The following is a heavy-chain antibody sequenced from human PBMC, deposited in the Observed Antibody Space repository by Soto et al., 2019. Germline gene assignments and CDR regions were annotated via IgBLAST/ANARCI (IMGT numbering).Heavy chain of an antibody. Sequence: QVQLVESGGGVVQPGRSLRLSCAASGFTFRTYAMHWVRQAPGKGLEWVAVISYDGSNKKYAASVKGRFTISRDNSKRTMDLQMDSLRPEDTALYYCARAHYYDSSGYYSPSGYYFDDWGQGTLVTVSS. V-gene: IGHV3-30-3*01. CDR1: GFTFRTYA. CDR2: ISYDGSNK. CDR3: ARAHYYDSSGYYSPSGYYFDD. D-gene: IGHD3-22*01. J-gene: IGHJ4*02.